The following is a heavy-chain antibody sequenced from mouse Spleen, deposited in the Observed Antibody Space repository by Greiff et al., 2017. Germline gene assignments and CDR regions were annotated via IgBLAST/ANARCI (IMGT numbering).Heavy chain of an antibody. CDR3: ARNKPEGYFDV. CDR1: GYTFTSYW. J-gene: IGHJ1*03. CDR2: IHPNSGST. V-gene: IGHV1-64*01. Sequence: QVQLQQPGAELVKPGASVKLSCKASGYTFTSYWMHWVKQRPGQGLEWIGMIHPNSGSTNYNEKFKSKATLTVDKSSSTAYMQLSSLTSEDSAVYYCARNKPEGYFDVWGTGTTVTVSS.